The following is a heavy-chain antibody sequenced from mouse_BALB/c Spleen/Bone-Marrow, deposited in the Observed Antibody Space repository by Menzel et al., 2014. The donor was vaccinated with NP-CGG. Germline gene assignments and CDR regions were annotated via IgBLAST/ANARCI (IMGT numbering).Heavy chain of an antibody. CDR3: ARSAYYGNGAMDY. D-gene: IGHD2-10*01. V-gene: IGHV3-2*02. Sequence: EVQLQQSGPGLVKPSQSLSLTCTVTGYSIXSDCAWNWIRQFPGNKLEWMGYISYSGSSSYIPSLKSRISITRDTSKNQFFLQLNSVTTEDTATYYCARSAYYGNGAMDYWGQGTSDTVSS. J-gene: IGHJ4*01. CDR1: GYSIXSDCA. CDR2: ISYSGSS.